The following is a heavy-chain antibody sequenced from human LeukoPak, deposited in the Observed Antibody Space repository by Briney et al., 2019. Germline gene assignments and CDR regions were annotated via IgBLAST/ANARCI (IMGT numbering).Heavy chain of an antibody. D-gene: IGHD6-13*01. CDR3: ARRAGSIAAAGTGAYFDY. J-gene: IGHJ4*02. Sequence: SETLSLTCTVSGGSISISSYYGGWIRQPPGKWLEWIGSIYYSGSTYYNPSLKSRVTISVDTSKNQFSLKLSSVTAADTAVYYCARRAGSIAAAGTGAYFDYWGQGTLVTVSS. CDR2: IYYSGST. V-gene: IGHV4-39*01. CDR1: GGSISISSYY.